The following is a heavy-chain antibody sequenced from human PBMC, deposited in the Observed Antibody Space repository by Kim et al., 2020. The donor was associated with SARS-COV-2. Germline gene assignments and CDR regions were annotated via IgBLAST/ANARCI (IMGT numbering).Heavy chain of an antibody. Sequence: SVKGRFTISRDNAKNSLYLQMNILRAEDTAVYYCARGLGDVAWPRKGDYWGQGTLVTVSS. CDR3: ARGLGDVAWPRKGDY. D-gene: IGHD3-10*01. J-gene: IGHJ4*02. V-gene: IGHV3-21*01.